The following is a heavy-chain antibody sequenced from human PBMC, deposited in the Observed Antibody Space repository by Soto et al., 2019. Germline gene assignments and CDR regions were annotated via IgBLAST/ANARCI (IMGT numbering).Heavy chain of an antibody. V-gene: IGHV4-30-2*01. CDR1: GGSISSGGYS. CDR3: ARAEGGIFAY. CDR2: IYHGAST. Sequence: LQLQESGSGLVKPSPTLSLTCAVSGGSISSGGYSWSWLRQPPGKGLEWIGYIYHGASTYYNPSVKSRLHISVDRSENQFSLKLSSVTAADTAVYYCARAEGGIFAYWCQGTLVTVSS. J-gene: IGHJ4*02.